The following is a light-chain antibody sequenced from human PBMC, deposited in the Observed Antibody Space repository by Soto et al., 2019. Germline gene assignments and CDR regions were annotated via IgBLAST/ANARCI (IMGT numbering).Light chain of an antibody. J-gene: IGLJ2*01. Sequence: QSALTQPASVSGSPGQSITISCTGTSSDVGSYNLVSWYQQHPGKAPKLMIYEVSNRPSGVSNRFSGSKSGSTASLTISGLQAEDEADYFCSSYISSTTLVVFGGGTKLTVL. CDR2: EVS. CDR1: SSDVGSYNL. CDR3: SSYISSTTLVV. V-gene: IGLV2-14*02.